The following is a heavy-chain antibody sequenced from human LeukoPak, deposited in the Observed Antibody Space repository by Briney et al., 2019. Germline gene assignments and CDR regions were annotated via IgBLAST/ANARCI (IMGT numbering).Heavy chain of an antibody. CDR3: ARDGPWKSDC. V-gene: IGHV4-39*02. Sequence: PSETLSLTCTVSGGSVSSSYYWGWIRQPPGKGLEWIGSICSGGNTCYNPSLESRVTISVDSSRSHFFLQLTSATAADTAVYFCARDGPWKSDCWGQGTLVTVSS. J-gene: IGHJ4*02. CDR2: ICSGGNT. CDR1: GGSVSSSYY. D-gene: IGHD1-1*01.